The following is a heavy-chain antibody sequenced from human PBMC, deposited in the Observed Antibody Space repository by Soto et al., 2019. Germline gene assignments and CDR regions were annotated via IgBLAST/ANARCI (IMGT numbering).Heavy chain of an antibody. Sequence: EVQLLKSGGGLVQPGGSLRLSCVASGFAFSTHAMSWVRQAPGKGLEWVSTFSGSGGNIYYAESVKGRLTISRDDSKNTLYLQMDSLRVEGTAVYYCAKDPPWTVGPLAMDVWGQGTTVTVSS. CDR3: AKDPPWTVGPLAMDV. V-gene: IGHV3-23*01. D-gene: IGHD1-26*01. J-gene: IGHJ6*02. CDR1: GFAFSTHA. CDR2: FSGSGGNI.